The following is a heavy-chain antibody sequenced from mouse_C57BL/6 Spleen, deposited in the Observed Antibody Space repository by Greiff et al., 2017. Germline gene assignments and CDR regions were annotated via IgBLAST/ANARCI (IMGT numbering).Heavy chain of an antibody. D-gene: IGHD1-1*01. CDR3: ARKGYGSRENYAMDY. CDR2: IYPGDGDT. Sequence: VQLQQSGPELVKPGASVKISCKASGYAFSSSWMNWVKQRPGKGLEWIGRIYPGDGDTNYNGKFKGKATLTADKSSSTAYMQLSSLTSEDSAVYFCARKGYGSRENYAMDYWGQGTSVTVSS. CDR1: GYAFSSSW. V-gene: IGHV1-82*01. J-gene: IGHJ4*01.